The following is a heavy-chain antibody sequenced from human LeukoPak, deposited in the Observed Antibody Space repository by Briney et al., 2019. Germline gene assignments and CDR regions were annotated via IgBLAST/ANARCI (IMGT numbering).Heavy chain of an antibody. CDR1: GFTFSIYA. V-gene: IGHV3-23*01. CDR3: ARDVYRGKGAFDI. Sequence: GGSLRLSCAASGFTFSIYAMSLVREAPGKGLEWVSAISGSGGSTYYADSVKGRFTISRDNSKNTFHLQMNSLRADDTAVYYCARDVYRGKGAFDIWGQGTMVTVSS. CDR2: ISGSGGST. J-gene: IGHJ3*02. D-gene: IGHD1-26*01.